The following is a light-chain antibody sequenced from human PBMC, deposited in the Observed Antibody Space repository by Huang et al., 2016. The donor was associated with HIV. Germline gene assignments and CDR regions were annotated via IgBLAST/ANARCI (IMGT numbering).Light chain of an antibody. CDR3: QQYNNWHLT. V-gene: IGKV3-15*01. Sequence: IVMTQTPATLPVSPGGRATLSCRASQSVSSNLAWYQQKPGQAPRLIIYGSTTRATGVPARFSGSGSETDFTLTINNLQSEDFRIYYCQQYNNWHLTFGGGTRV. CDR2: GST. J-gene: IGKJ4*01. CDR1: QSVSSN.